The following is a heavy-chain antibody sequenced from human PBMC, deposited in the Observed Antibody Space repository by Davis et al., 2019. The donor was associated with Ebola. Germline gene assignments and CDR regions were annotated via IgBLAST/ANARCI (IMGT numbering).Heavy chain of an antibody. J-gene: IGHJ5*01. CDR3: ARHAPGVTSAGTEWFDP. CDR1: GDSISSSSYY. V-gene: IGHV4-39*01. CDR2: IYHSGST. Sequence: SETLSLTCTVSGDSISSSSYYWGWIRQPPGMGLEWIGSIYHSGSTSSNPSLKSRVTISVDTSKNQFSLKMRSVTAADTAVYYCARHAPGVTSAGTEWFDPWGQGTLVTVSS. D-gene: IGHD6-13*01.